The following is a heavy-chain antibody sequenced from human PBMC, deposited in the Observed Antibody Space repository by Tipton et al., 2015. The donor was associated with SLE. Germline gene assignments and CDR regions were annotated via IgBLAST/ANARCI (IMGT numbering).Heavy chain of an antibody. CDR3: ASSEIGSYYMDV. Sequence: GLVKPSETLSLTCTVSGGSISSYYWSWIRQPPGKGLEWIGYIYYSGSTNYNPSLKSRVTISVDTSKNQFSLKLSSVTAADTAVYYCASSEIGSYYMDVWGKGTTVTVSS. J-gene: IGHJ6*03. CDR1: GGSISSYY. V-gene: IGHV4-59*01. D-gene: IGHD2-21*01. CDR2: IYYSGST.